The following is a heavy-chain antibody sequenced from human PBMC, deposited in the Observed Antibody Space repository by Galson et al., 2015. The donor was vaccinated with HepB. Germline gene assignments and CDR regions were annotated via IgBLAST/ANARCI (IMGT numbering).Heavy chain of an antibody. J-gene: IGHJ6*03. CDR1: GYTFTSYG. CDR2: ISAYNGNT. CDR3: ARFEWRGLLLRGYYMDV. D-gene: IGHD3-22*01. V-gene: IGHV1-18*01. Sequence: QSGAEVKKPGASVKVSCKASGYTFTSYGISWVRQAPGQGLEWMGWISAYNGNTNYAQKLQGRVTMTTDTSTSTAYMELRSLRSDDTAVYYCARFEWRGLLLRGYYMDVWGKGTTVTVSS.